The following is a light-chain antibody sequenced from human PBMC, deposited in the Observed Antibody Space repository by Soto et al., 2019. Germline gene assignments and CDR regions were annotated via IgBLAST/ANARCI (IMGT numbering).Light chain of an antibody. CDR1: SSNIGNNF. CDR2: RND. J-gene: IGLJ2*01. Sequence: QSVLTQAPSASETPGQRVSISCSASSSNIGNNFVYWYQQLPGAAPRLLIYRNDKRPTGVPDRFSASKSGTSASLAISGLRSEDEALYHCATWDDTLSGPVFGGGTKVTVL. V-gene: IGLV1-47*01. CDR3: ATWDDTLSGPV.